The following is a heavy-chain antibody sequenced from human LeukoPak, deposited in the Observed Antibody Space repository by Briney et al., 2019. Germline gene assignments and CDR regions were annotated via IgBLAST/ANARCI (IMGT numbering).Heavy chain of an antibody. CDR2: IIPIFGTA. V-gene: IGHV1-69*05. Sequence: SVKVSCKASGGTFSSYAISWVRQAPGQGLEWMGRIIPIFGTANYAQKFQGRVTITTDESTSTAYMELSSLRSEDTAVYYCARDLRLGELSFAFDYWGQGTLVTVSS. J-gene: IGHJ4*02. D-gene: IGHD3-16*02. CDR1: GGTFSSYA. CDR3: ARDLRLGELSFAFDY.